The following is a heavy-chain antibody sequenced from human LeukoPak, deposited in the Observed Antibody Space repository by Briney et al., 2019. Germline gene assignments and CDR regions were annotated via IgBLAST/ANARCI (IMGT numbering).Heavy chain of an antibody. CDR1: GYTFTSYY. D-gene: IGHD2-2*01. CDR2: INPSGGST. V-gene: IGHV1-46*01. CDR3: ARDRYCSSTSCFRFDY. J-gene: IGHJ4*02. Sequence: ASVKVSCKASGYTFTSYYMHWVRQAPGQGFEWMGIINPSGGSTSYAQKFQGRVTMTRDMSTSTVYMEPSSLRSEDTAVYYCARDRYCSSTSCFRFDYWGQGTLVTVSS.